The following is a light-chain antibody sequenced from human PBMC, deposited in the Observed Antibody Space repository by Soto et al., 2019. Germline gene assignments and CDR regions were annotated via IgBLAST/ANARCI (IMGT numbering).Light chain of an antibody. CDR3: QKYDRAPFT. Sequence: DIQMTQSPSFLSAYLGDRVTITCRASQGISNYLAWYQQKPGRLPKLLLFGASTLQSGVPGRFSGSGSGTLFTLTINGLLPEDVATYYCQKYDRAPFTFGPGTKVDFK. CDR1: QGISNY. J-gene: IGKJ3*01. V-gene: IGKV1-27*01. CDR2: GAS.